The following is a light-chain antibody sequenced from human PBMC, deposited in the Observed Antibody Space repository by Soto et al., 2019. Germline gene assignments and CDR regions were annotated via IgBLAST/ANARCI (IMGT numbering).Light chain of an antibody. CDR1: SSNIGAGYD. V-gene: IGLV1-40*01. J-gene: IGLJ1*01. CDR3: QSYDSSLSGSNV. Sequence: QSVLTQPPSVSGAPGQRVTISCTGSSSNIGAGYDVHWYQQLPGTAPKLLIHGNSNRPSGVPDRFSGSKSGTSASLAITGLQAEDEADYYCQSYDSSLSGSNVFGTGTKVTVL. CDR2: GNS.